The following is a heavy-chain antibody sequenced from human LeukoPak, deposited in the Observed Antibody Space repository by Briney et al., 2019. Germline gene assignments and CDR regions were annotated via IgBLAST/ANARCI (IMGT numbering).Heavy chain of an antibody. Sequence: PGGSLRLSCAASGFTFSTYDMNWVRQAPGKGLEWVSSISTTSRYIYYVDSVRGRVNISRDNARNSLYLQMNSLRAEDTALYYCARMHCTGGGGCSIRMGASHIWGQETMVTVSS. V-gene: IGHV3-21*01. CDR1: GFTFSTYD. J-gene: IGHJ3*02. CDR2: ISTTSRYI. CDR3: ARMHCTGGGGCSIRMGASHI. D-gene: IGHD2-8*02.